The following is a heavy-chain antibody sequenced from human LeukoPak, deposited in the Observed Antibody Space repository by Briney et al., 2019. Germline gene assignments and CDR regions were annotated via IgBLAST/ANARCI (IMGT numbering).Heavy chain of an antibody. D-gene: IGHD4/OR15-4a*01. J-gene: IGHJ6*02. CDR1: GFTFTNAW. CDR3: VADFGEADGGLWYGMDV. CDR2: RKRKIAGGTT. V-gene: IGHV3-15*07. Sequence: GSLRLSCAASGFTFTNAWVNWVRQAPGKGLEWVGRRKRKIAGGTTDYAAPVKGRFTISRDDSRNTLSLQMNSLRSEDTAVYYCVADFGEADGGLWYGMDVWGQGTTVTVSS.